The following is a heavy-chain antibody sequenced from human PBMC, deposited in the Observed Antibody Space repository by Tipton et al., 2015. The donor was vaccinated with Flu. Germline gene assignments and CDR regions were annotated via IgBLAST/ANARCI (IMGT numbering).Heavy chain of an antibody. CDR3: AHSGDDFWSGFPPFGP. V-gene: IGHV2-5*02. CDR1: GFSLSTSGVA. CDR2: IYWDDDK. D-gene: IGHD3-3*01. J-gene: IGHJ5*02. Sequence: LVKPTQTLTLTCSFSGFSLSTSGVAVGWIRQPPGKGLEWLALIYWDDDKRYSPSLESRVGITKDTSKNQVVLTMTNMDPVDTGTYYCAHSGDDFWSGFPPFGPWGQGTLVTVSS.